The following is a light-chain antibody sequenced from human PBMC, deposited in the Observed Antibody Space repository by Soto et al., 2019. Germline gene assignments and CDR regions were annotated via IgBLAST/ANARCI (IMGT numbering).Light chain of an antibody. Sequence: DIVLTQSPGTLSLSPGERATLSCRASQSVSTSYLAWYQQKPGQAPRLLIYSASTRATGIPARFSGSGSGTEFTLTINSLQSEDFAVYYCQQYNNWPRTFGQGTKVDIK. J-gene: IGKJ1*01. CDR2: SAS. V-gene: IGKV3-15*01. CDR1: QSVSTSY. CDR3: QQYNNWPRT.